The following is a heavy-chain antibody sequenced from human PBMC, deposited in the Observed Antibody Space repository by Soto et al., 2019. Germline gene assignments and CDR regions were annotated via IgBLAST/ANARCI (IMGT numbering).Heavy chain of an antibody. Sequence: PGGSLRLSCATSGFTFNTYAMHWVRQAPGKGLELVAIISYDGSNKYYADSVKGRFTISRDNPKNTVYLEMSSLRPEDTAVYYCARDLSRGITMIALEIHYWGQGTLVTASS. CDR2: ISYDGSNK. V-gene: IGHV3-30-3*01. J-gene: IGHJ4*02. D-gene: IGHD3-22*01. CDR1: GFTFNTYA. CDR3: ARDLSRGITMIALEIHY.